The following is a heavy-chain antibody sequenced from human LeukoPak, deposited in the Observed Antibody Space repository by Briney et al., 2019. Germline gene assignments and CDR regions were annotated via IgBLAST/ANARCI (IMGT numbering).Heavy chain of an antibody. Sequence: PSETLSLTCTVSGGSISTYYCSWVRQPAGRGLEWIGRVHTSGYTEYNPSLKSRATMSVDTSRNQFSLRMSSVTAADTAVYYCATSGIHSDFDYWGQGTLVTVSS. CDR1: GGSISTYY. V-gene: IGHV4-4*07. CDR2: VHTSGYT. CDR3: ATSGIHSDFDY. J-gene: IGHJ4*02. D-gene: IGHD1-14*01.